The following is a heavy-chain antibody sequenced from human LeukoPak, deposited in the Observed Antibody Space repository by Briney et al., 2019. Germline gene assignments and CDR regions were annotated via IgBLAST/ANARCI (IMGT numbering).Heavy chain of an antibody. J-gene: IGHJ4*02. V-gene: IGHV3-23*01. CDR2: VGSGGTR. Sequence: GGSLRLSCAASGFNFNIYTMSWVRQAQGKGLEWISAVGSGGTRYYADSVKGRFTISRDNPKNSVYLQMSSLRAEDTAVYYCLVTTRSRGFDYWGQGTLVTVSS. D-gene: IGHD1/OR15-1a*01. CDR3: LVTTRSRGFDY. CDR1: GFNFNIYT.